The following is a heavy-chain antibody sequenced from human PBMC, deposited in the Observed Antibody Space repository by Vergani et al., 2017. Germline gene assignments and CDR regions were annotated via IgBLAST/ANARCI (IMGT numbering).Heavy chain of an antibody. CDR3: ARDQYSAVAGGRCAFDI. CDR1: GFTFSSYD. D-gene: IGHD6-19*01. CDR2: IGTAGDT. J-gene: IGHJ3*02. Sequence: EVQLVESGGGLVQPGGSLRLSCAASGFTFSSYDMHWVRPATGKGLEGVSAIGTAGDTYYPGSVKGRFTISRENAKNSLYLQMNSLRAGGTAVYYCARDQYSAVAGGRCAFDIWGQGTMVTVSS. V-gene: IGHV3-13*01.